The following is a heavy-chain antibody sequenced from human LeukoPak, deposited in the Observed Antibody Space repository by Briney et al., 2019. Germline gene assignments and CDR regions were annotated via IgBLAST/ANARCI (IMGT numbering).Heavy chain of an antibody. J-gene: IGHJ3*02. CDR3: ARLTYYDFWSGYNYAFDI. D-gene: IGHD3-3*01. CDR1: GYTFTGYY. CDR2: ISPSSGGT. Sequence: ASVKVSCKASGYTFTGYYMHWVRQAPGQGLEWMGWISPSSGGTNYAQKFQGRVTMTRDTSISTAYMELSRLRSDDTAVYYCARLTYYDFWSGYNYAFDIWGQGTMVTVSS. V-gene: IGHV1-2*02.